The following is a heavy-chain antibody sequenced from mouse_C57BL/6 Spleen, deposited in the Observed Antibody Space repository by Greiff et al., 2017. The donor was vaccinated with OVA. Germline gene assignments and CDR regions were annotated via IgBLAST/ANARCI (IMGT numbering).Heavy chain of an antibody. CDR1: GYTFTSYW. CDR3: ARGLRPLAY. J-gene: IGHJ3*01. CDR2: IHPNSGST. D-gene: IGHD3-2*02. V-gene: IGHV1-64*01. Sequence: QVHVKQPGAELVKPGASVKLSCKASGYTFTSYWMHWVKQRPGQGLEWIGMIHPNSGSTNYNEKFKSKSTLTVDKSSSTAYMQLSSLTSEDSAVYYCARGLRPLAYWGQGTLVTVSA.